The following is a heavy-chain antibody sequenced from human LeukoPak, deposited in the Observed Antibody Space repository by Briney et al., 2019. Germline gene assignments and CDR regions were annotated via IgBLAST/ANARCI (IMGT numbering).Heavy chain of an antibody. D-gene: IGHD4-11*01. CDR1: GGSISSCSYY. CDR2: IYYSGST. CDR3: ARHGVATVNAFDI. J-gene: IGHJ3*02. Sequence: SETLSLTCSVCGGSISSCSYYWGWIRQPPGKGLEGIGSIYYSGSTYYNPSLKSRVTISVDASKNEFSLQLSSVTAADTAVYYCARHGVATVNAFDIWGQGTMVTVSS. V-gene: IGHV4-39*01.